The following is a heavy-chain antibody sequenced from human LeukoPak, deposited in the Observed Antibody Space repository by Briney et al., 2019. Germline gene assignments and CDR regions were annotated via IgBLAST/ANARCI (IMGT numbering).Heavy chain of an antibody. V-gene: IGHV1-69*05. D-gene: IGHD4-11*01. CDR3: ASPWLRVTTRAFDI. Sequence: SVKVSCKASGGTFSSYAISWVRQAPGQGLEWMGGIIPIFGTANYAQKFQGRVTITTDESTSTAYMELSSLRSEDTAVYYCASPWLRVTTRAFDIWGQGTMVTVSS. CDR1: GGTFSSYA. CDR2: IIPIFGTA. J-gene: IGHJ3*02.